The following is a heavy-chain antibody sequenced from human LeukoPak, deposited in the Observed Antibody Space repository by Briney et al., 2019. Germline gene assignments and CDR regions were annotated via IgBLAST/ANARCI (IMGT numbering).Heavy chain of an antibody. CDR2: IYPGDSDT. V-gene: IGHV5-51*01. Sequence: GEALKISCKGSGCSFTSYWIGWVRQMPGKGLEWMGIIYPGDSDTRYSPSFQGQVTISADKSISTAYLQWSRLKASDTAIYYRASHTAAAAPFAYWGQGTLVTVSS. D-gene: IGHD6-13*01. J-gene: IGHJ4*02. CDR1: GCSFTSYW. CDR3: ASHTAAAAPFAY.